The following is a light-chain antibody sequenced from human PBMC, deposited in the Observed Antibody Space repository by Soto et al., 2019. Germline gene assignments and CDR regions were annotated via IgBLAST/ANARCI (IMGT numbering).Light chain of an antibody. Sequence: DIQMTQSPSSLSASVGDRVTITCRASQGISSYLAWYQQKPGKAPKLLIYAASTLQSGVPSRFSGSGSGTDFTLTISSLQPEGFATYYCQQLNSYPITFGQGTRLEI. CDR2: AAS. CDR3: QQLNSYPIT. J-gene: IGKJ5*01. V-gene: IGKV1-9*01. CDR1: QGISSY.